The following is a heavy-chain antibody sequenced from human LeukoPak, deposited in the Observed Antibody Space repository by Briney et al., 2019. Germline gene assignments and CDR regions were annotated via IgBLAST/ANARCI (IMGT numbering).Heavy chain of an antibody. V-gene: IGHV4-59*08. CDR3: ARDLTTPPYNWFDP. CDR1: GGSIRSYY. Sequence: TSETLSLTCTVSGGSIRSYYWSWIRQPPGKGLEWIGYIYYSGSTNYNPSLKSRVSISVDTSKNQFSLRLSSVTAADTAVYYCARDLTTPPYNWFDPWGQGILVTVSS. J-gene: IGHJ5*02. CDR2: IYYSGST. D-gene: IGHD1-26*01.